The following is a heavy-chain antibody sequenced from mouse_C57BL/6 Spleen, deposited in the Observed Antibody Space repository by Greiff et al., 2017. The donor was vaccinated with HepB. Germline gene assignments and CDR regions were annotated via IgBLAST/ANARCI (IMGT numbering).Heavy chain of an antibody. J-gene: IGHJ4*01. CDR3: VGSNYGYAMDY. Sequence: EVQGVESGGGLVQPKGSLKLSCAASGFSFNTYAMNWVRQAPGKGLEWVARIRSKSNNYATYYADSVKDRFTISRDDSESMLYLQMNNLKTEDTAMYYCVGSNYGYAMDYWGQGTSVTVSS. D-gene: IGHD2-5*01. CDR2: IRSKSNNYAT. CDR1: GFSFNTYA. V-gene: IGHV10-1*01.